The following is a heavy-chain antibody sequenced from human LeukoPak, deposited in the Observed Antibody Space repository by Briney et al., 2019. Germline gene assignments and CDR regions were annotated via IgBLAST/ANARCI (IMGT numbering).Heavy chain of an antibody. CDR2: IKQDGSEK. Sequence: GGSLRLSCAASGFTFSSYWMSWVRQAPGKGLEWVAKIKQDGSEKYYVDSVKGRFTISRDNAKNSLYLQMNSLRAEDTAVYYCARERGGYSYGLDAFDIWGQGTMVTVSS. CDR1: GFTFSSYW. CDR3: ARERGGYSYGLDAFDI. V-gene: IGHV3-7*01. D-gene: IGHD5-18*01. J-gene: IGHJ3*02.